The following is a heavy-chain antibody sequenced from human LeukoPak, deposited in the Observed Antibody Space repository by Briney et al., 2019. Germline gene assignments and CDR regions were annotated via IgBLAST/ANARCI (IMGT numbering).Heavy chain of an antibody. CDR3: ARGVRLVTIFGVGLLDY. V-gene: IGHV4-34*01. J-gene: IGHJ4*02. Sequence: SETLSLTCAVSLGSFSGYYWSWIRQPPGKGLEWIGEINHSGSTNYNPSLKSRVTISVDTSKNRFSLKLSSVTAADTAVYYCARGVRLVTIFGVGLLDYWGQGTLVTVS. CDR1: LGSFSGYY. D-gene: IGHD3-3*01. CDR2: INHSGST.